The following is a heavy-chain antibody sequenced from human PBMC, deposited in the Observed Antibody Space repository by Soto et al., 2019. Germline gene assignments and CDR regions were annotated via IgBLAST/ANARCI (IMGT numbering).Heavy chain of an antibody. CDR3: AKDLFLDAFDI. J-gene: IGHJ3*02. CDR2: ISGSGGST. Sequence: PLTLARGAARVTISSYAMSRVRQAPGKGLEWVSAISGSGGSTYYADSVKGRFTISRDNSKNTLYLQMNSLRAEDTAVYYCAKDLFLDAFDIWGQGTMVTVSS. V-gene: IGHV3-23*01. CDR1: RVTISSYA.